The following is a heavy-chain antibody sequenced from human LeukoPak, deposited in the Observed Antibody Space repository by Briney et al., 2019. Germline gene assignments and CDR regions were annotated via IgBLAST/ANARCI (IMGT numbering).Heavy chain of an antibody. D-gene: IGHD3-22*01. CDR1: GFTFSSYA. CDR3: AKDPQDYYDSRGFPNY. CDR2: ISGSGGST. V-gene: IGHV3-23*01. J-gene: IGHJ4*02. Sequence: GGSLRLSCAASGFTFSSYAMSWVRQAPGKGLEWVSAISGSGGSTYYADSVKGRFTISRDNSKNTLYLQMNSLRAEDTAVYYCAKDPQDYYDSRGFPNYWGQGTLVTVS.